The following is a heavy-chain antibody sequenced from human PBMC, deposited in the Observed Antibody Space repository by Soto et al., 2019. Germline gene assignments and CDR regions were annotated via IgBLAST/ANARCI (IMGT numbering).Heavy chain of an antibody. V-gene: IGHV5-10-1*01. CDR1: GYSFTSYW. CDR2: IDPSDSYT. D-gene: IGHD6-13*01. CDR3: ARRQAAAGDNDLTFDY. J-gene: IGHJ4*02. Sequence: EVQLVQSGAEVKKPGESLRISCKGSGYSFTSYWISWLRQMPGKGLEWMGRIDPSDSYTNYSPSFQGHVTISADKSISTAYLQWSSLKASDTAMYYCARRQAAAGDNDLTFDYWEQGTLVTVSP.